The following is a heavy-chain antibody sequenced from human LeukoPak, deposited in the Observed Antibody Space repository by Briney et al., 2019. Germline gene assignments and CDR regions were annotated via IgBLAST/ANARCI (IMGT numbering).Heavy chain of an antibody. J-gene: IGHJ4*02. D-gene: IGHD6-19*01. CDR2: IYTSGST. V-gene: IGHV4-61*02. CDR3: ARHIPGTAVAGPVDY. Sequence: TLSLTGTVSGGSISSSSYYWGWIRQPAGKGLEWIGRIYTSGSTNYNPSLKSRVTMSVDTSKNQFSLKLSSVTAADTALYYCARHIPGTAVAGPVDYWGQETLVTVSS. CDR1: GGSISSSSYY.